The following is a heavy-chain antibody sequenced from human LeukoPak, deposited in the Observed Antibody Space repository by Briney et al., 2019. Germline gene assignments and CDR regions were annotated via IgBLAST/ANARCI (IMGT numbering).Heavy chain of an antibody. J-gene: IGHJ3*01. CDR2: ISSDGSNT. Sequence: PGGSLRLSCAASGFTFSSYWTHWVRQAPGKGLVWVSRISSDGSNTRYADCVKGRFTISRDNAKNTLYLQMNSLRAEDTAVYYCARVASYSSGWDGKKIRNAFDVWGQGTVVTVSS. D-gene: IGHD6-19*01. CDR3: ARVASYSSGWDGKKIRNAFDV. CDR1: GFTFSSYW. V-gene: IGHV3-74*01.